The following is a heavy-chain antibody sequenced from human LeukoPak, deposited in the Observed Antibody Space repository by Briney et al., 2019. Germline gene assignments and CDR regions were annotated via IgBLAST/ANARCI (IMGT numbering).Heavy chain of an antibody. CDR1: GGTFSSYA. D-gene: IGHD3-22*01. V-gene: IGHV1-69*04. Sequence: SVKVSCKASGGTFSSYAISWVRQAPGQGLEWMGRIIPILGIANYAQKLQGRVTITADKSTSTAYMELSSLRSEDTAVYYCARVAMIAPGGWFDPWGQGTLVTVSS. J-gene: IGHJ5*02. CDR3: ARVAMIAPGGWFDP. CDR2: IIPILGIA.